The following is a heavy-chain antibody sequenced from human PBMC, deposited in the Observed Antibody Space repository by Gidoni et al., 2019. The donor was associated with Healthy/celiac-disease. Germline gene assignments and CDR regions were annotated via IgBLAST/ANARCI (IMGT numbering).Heavy chain of an antibody. CDR1: GFPFSSYG. D-gene: IGHD6-13*01. V-gene: IGHV3-30*18. CDR3: AKDGKGYTDKLPGIAAAGTQSYYMDV. J-gene: IGHJ6*03. CDR2: ISYDGSNK. Sequence: QVQLVESGGGVVQPGRSLRLSCAASGFPFSSYGMHWVRQAPGKGLGWVAVISYDGSNKYYADSVKGRFTISRDNSKNTLYLQMNSLRAEDTAVYYCAKDGKGYTDKLPGIAAAGTQSYYMDVWGKGTTVTVSS.